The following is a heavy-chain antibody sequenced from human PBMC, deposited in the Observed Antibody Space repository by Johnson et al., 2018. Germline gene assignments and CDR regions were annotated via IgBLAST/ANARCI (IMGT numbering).Heavy chain of an antibody. CDR1: GGTFSSYA. CDR2: IIPIHGII. D-gene: IGHD3-3*01. Sequence: QVQLVQSGAEVKKPGSSVKVSCKASGGTFSSYAISWVRQAPGQGLEWMGGIIPIHGIINHAQKFQGRVTITVDKSTSTAYMELSRLRSEDTAVYYCARGIGPNYDFWKMEAFDLWGQGTMVTVSS. CDR3: ARGIGPNYDFWKMEAFDL. V-gene: IGHV1-69*09. J-gene: IGHJ3*01.